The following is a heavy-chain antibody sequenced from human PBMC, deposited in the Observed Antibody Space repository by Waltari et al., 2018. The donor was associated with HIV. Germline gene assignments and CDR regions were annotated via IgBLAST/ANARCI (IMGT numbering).Heavy chain of an antibody. CDR1: GYTFSDNY. Sequence: QVQLVQSGDVVKKPGASVKVSCKTSGYTFSDNYIPWKRQAPGQGPEWMGWINPNSGGTNYAQRFQDRVTLTRDTHISTVFMDLSRLASDDTAVYYCARVPQGRLGELSTYYFDYWGQGSLVIVSS. V-gene: IGHV1-2*02. CDR3: ARVPQGRLGELSTYYFDY. D-gene: IGHD3-16*01. CDR2: INPNSGGT. J-gene: IGHJ4*02.